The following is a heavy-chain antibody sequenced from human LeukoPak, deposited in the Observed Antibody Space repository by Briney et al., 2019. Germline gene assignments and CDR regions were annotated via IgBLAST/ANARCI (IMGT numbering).Heavy chain of an antibody. Sequence: ASVKVSCKVSGYTLTELSMHWVRQAPGTGLEWVGGFDPEDGATIYAQKFQGRVTMTEDTSTDTAYMELNSLRSEDTTVYYCATEANFGMVNYSGQRTLVSASP. D-gene: IGHD3-3*01. V-gene: IGHV1-24*01. CDR3: ATEANFGMVNY. CDR1: GYTLTELS. J-gene: IGHJ4*02. CDR2: FDPEDGAT.